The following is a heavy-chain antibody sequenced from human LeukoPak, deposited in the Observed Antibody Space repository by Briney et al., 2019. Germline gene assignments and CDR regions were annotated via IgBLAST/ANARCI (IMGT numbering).Heavy chain of an antibody. CDR1: GFTFSSYA. D-gene: IGHD3-3*01. V-gene: IGHV3-23*01. CDR3: ARVYYDFWSGYNYFDY. CDR2: ISGSGGST. J-gene: IGHJ4*02. Sequence: PGGSLRLSCAASGFTFSSYAMSWVRQAPGKGLEWVSAISGSGGSTYYPDSVRGRFTISRDNAKNSLYLQMNSLRAEDTAVYYCARVYYDFWSGYNYFDYWGQGALVTVSS.